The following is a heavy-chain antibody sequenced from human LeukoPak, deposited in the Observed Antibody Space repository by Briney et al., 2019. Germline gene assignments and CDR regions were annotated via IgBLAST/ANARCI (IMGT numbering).Heavy chain of an antibody. D-gene: IGHD2-15*01. CDR1: GYTFTSYD. Sequence: ASVKVSCKASGYTFTSYDINWVRQATGQGLEWMGWVNPNSGNTGYAQKFQGRVTITRNTSISTAYMELSSLRSEDTAVYYCARVSSSTPPYYYYYYMDVWGKGTTVTVSS. J-gene: IGHJ6*03. CDR3: ARVSSSTPPYYYYYYMDV. V-gene: IGHV1-8*03. CDR2: VNPNSGNT.